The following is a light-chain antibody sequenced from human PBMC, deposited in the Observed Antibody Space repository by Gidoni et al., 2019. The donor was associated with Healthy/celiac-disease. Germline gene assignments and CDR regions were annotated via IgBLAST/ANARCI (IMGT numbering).Light chain of an antibody. J-gene: IGKJ4*01. CDR3: QQRSNWPLT. Sequence: EILFTQSPATLSLSPGERATLSCRASQSVSSYLAWYQQKPGQAPRLLIDDASNRATGIPARFSGSGSGTDFTLTISSLEPEDFAVYYWQQRSNWPLTFGGGTKVEIK. CDR1: QSVSSY. CDR2: DAS. V-gene: IGKV3-11*01.